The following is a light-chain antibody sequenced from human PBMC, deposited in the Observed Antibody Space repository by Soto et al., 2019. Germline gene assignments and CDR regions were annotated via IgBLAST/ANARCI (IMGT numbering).Light chain of an antibody. Sequence: EIVLTQSPGPLSLSPGEIATLSCRASQSVRHFAWYQQKPGQAPRVLMSDAFTRASGTPARFSGSGSGTDVHLTSSSLEPEDFGVYCGQQRGDRPLYTFVQRTILEI. CDR1: QSVRH. CDR2: DAF. CDR3: QQRGDRPLYT. J-gene: IGKJ2*01. V-gene: IGKV3-11*01.